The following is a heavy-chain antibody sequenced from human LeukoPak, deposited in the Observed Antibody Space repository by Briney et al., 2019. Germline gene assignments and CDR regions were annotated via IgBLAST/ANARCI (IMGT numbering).Heavy chain of an antibody. Sequence: SVKVSCKASGGTFNNYAISWVRQAPGQGLEWMGGTISIFGTANYAQKFQGRVTITADESTSTVYMELSSLRSEDTAVYYCARDRDAFDIWGQGTMVTVSS. CDR2: TISIFGTA. CDR3: ARDRDAFDI. V-gene: IGHV1-69*01. CDR1: GGTFNNYA. J-gene: IGHJ3*02.